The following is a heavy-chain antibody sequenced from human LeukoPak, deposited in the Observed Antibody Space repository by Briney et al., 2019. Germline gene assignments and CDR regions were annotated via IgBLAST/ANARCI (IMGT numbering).Heavy chain of an antibody. CDR3: AGGGIMITFGGVFYMDV. J-gene: IGHJ6*03. CDR2: IYTSGST. V-gene: IGHV4-61*09. Sequence: SQTLSLTCTVSGGSISSGSYYWSWIRQPAGKGLEWIGHIYTSGSTNYNPSLKSRVTISVDTSKNQFSLKLSSVTAADTAVYHCAGGGIMITFGGVFYMDVWGTGTTVTISS. D-gene: IGHD3-16*01. CDR1: GGSISSGSYY.